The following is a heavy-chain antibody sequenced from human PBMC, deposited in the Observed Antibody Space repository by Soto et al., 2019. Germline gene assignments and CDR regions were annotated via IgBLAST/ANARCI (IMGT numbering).Heavy chain of an antibody. CDR1: GYTFTNYG. V-gene: IGHV1-18*01. CDR3: ARDLDGSGSYYTDY. J-gene: IGHJ4*02. D-gene: IGHD3-10*01. Sequence: QVQLVQSGAEVKKPGASVKVSCKASGYTFTNYGISWVRQAPGQGLEWMGWISHWGKTSYAQKLQGRVTMTTDTSASTAFMELRSLRSDDTAMYCCARDLDGSGSYYTDYWGQGTLVTVSS. CDR2: ISHWGKT.